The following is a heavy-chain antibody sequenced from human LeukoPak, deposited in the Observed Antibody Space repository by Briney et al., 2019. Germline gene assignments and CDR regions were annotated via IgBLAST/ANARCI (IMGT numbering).Heavy chain of an antibody. D-gene: IGHD1-26*01. J-gene: IGHJ6*02. CDR3: TRGGIWGMDV. CDR2: INWNGGST. Sequence: PGGSLRLSCAASGFTFDDYGMSWVRQAPGKGLEWVSGINWNGGSTGYADSVKGRFTISRDNGKNSLYLQMNSLRAEDTAVYYCTRGGIWGMDVWGQGTTVIVSS. V-gene: IGHV3-20*04. CDR1: GFTFDDYG.